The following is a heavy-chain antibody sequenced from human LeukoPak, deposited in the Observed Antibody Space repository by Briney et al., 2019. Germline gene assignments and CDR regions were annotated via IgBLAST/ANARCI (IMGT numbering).Heavy chain of an antibody. CDR2: INWSGGST. J-gene: IGHJ4*02. V-gene: IGHV3-20*04. Sequence: GGSLRLSCAASGFTFDDYGMSWVRQAPGKGLEWVSGINWSGGSTSYADSVKGRFTISRDNAKNSLYLQMNSLKTEDTAVYYCTSQLQLLTFFDYWGQGTLVTVSS. CDR3: TSQLQLLTFFDY. D-gene: IGHD6-13*01. CDR1: GFTFDDYG.